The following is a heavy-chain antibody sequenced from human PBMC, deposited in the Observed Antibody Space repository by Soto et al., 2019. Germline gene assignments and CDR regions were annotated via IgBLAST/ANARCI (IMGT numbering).Heavy chain of an antibody. CDR2: ISSSSSTI. CDR3: AREVANWNDVDYYYGMDV. CDR1: GFTFSSYS. D-gene: IGHD1-20*01. V-gene: IGHV3-48*02. J-gene: IGHJ6*02. Sequence: GGSLRLSCAASGFTFSSYSMNWVRQAPGKGLEWVSYISSSSSTIYYADSVKGRFTISRDNAKNSLYLQMNSLRDEDTAVYYCAREVANWNDVDYYYGMDVWGQGTTVTVSS.